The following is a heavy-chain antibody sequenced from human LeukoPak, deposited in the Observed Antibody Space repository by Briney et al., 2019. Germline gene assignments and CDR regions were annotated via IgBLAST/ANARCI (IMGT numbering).Heavy chain of an antibody. J-gene: IGHJ4*02. CDR2: IYYSGST. CDR3: ATRHDTGWYFDY. V-gene: IGHV4-59*12. D-gene: IGHD6-19*01. CDR1: GGSISSYY. Sequence: SETLSLTCTVSGGSISSYYWSWIRQPPGKGLEWIGYIYYSGSTNYNPSLKSRVTISVDTSKNQFSLKLTSVTAADTAVYYCATRHDTGWYFDYWGRGTLVTVSS.